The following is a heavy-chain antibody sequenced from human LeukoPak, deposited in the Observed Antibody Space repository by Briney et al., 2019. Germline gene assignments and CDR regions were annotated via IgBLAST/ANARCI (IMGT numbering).Heavy chain of an antibody. V-gene: IGHV1-46*01. J-gene: IGHJ3*02. CDR1: GYTFTSYY. D-gene: IGHD6-6*01. CDR3: ASSGGYSSSSPFDAFDI. Sequence: ASVKVSCKASGYTFTSYYMHWVRQAPGQGLEWMGIINPSGGSTSYAQKFQGRVTMTRDTSTSTVYMELSSLRSEDTAVYYCASSGGYSSSSPFDAFDIWGQGTMVTVSP. CDR2: INPSGGST.